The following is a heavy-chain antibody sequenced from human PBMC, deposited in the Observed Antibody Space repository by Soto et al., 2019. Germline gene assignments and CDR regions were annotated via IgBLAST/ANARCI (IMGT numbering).Heavy chain of an antibody. CDR1: GYSFSSYD. Sequence: QVQLVQSGAEVKKPGASVKVSCKASGYSFSSYDINWVRQATGQGLEWLGWMNPNSGNTGYAQKFQGRVNMTRDTSINTAYMGLSSLRSEDTAVYYCARVGIGSSWCEWFDPWGQGTPVSVSS. CDR2: MNPNSGNT. V-gene: IGHV1-8*01. D-gene: IGHD6-13*01. CDR3: ARVGIGSSWCEWFDP. J-gene: IGHJ5*02.